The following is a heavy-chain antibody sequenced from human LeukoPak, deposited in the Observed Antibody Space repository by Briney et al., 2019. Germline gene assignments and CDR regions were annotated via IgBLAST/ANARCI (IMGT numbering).Heavy chain of an antibody. D-gene: IGHD1-26*01. V-gene: IGHV3-21*01. Sequence: GGSLRLSCAASGFTFSSYSMNWVRQAPGKGLEWVSSISSSSSYIYYADSVKGRFTISRDNAKNSLYLQMNSLRAEDTAVYYCARESRRVGEGDFDYWGQGTLVTVSS. CDR1: GFTFSSYS. CDR3: ARESRRVGEGDFDY. J-gene: IGHJ4*02. CDR2: ISSSSSYI.